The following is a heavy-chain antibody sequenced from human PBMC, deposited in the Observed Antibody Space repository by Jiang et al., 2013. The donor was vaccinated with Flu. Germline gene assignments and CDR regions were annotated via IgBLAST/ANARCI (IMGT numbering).Heavy chain of an antibody. CDR3: TRGPRTMDV. Sequence: GAEVKQPGASVKVSCKAPEYTFTKYYIHWVRQTPGQGLEWMGIIIPSVGTATYAQKFQGRVTMTSDASTSTIFMELSSLRFEDTAVYYCTRGPRTMDVWGQGTTVTVSS. J-gene: IGHJ6*02. V-gene: IGHV1-46*01. CDR2: IIPSVGTA. CDR1: EYTFTKYY.